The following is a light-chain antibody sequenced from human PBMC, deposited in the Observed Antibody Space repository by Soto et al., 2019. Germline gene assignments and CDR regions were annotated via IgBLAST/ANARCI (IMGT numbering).Light chain of an antibody. CDR2: DN. J-gene: IGLJ2*01. V-gene: IGLV1-44*01. CDR1: SSNIGSNP. Sequence: QSVLTQPPSASGTPGLRVTFSCSGSSSNIGSNPVSWYQLLPGTAPKLLIYDNERPSGVPDRFSGSKSGTSASLAFSGLQSDDEADYYCAAWDASLNGVVFGGGTKLTVL. CDR3: AAWDASLNGVV.